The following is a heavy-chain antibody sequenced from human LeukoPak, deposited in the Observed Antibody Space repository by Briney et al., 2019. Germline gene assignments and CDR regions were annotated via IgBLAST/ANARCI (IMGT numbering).Heavy chain of an antibody. Sequence: PGGSLRLSCAASGFTFSDYYMSWIRQAPGKGLEWVSYISSSGSTIYYADSVKGRFTISRDNAKNSLYLQINSLRAEDTAVYYCAKDHAVFQYRDQLPHFDYWGQGTLVTVSS. CDR2: ISSSGSTI. J-gene: IGHJ4*02. V-gene: IGHV3-11*01. D-gene: IGHD2-2*01. CDR1: GFTFSDYY. CDR3: AKDHAVFQYRDQLPHFDY.